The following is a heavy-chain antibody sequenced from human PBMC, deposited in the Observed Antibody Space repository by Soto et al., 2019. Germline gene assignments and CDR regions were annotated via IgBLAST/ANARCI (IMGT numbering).Heavy chain of an antibody. CDR3: ARVAIGSYYFEY. CDR2: ITPDGSTT. J-gene: IGHJ4*02. D-gene: IGHD3-22*01. CDR1: GFTFSSYW. Sequence: EVQLVESGGGLVQPGGSLRLSCAASGFTFSSYWMHWVRQAPGKGLVWVSRITPDGSTTSYADSVKGRFTISRDRARXXXXXXXXXXXXXDTAVYYCARVAIGSYYFEYWGQGTLVTVSS. V-gene: IGHV3-74*01.